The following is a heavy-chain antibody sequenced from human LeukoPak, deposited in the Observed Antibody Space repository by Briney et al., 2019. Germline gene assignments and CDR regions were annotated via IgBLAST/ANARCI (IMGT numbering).Heavy chain of an antibody. D-gene: IGHD3-16*01. J-gene: IGHJ4*02. CDR2: IYYSGST. V-gene: IGHV4-39*01. Sequence: SETLSLTCTVSGGSISSSSYYWGWIRQPPGKGLEWIGSIYYSGSTYYNPSLKSRVTTSVDTSKNQFSLKLSSVTAADTAVYYCARSTPDEAYDYWGQGTLVTVSS. CDR3: ARSTPDEAYDY. CDR1: GGSISSSSYY.